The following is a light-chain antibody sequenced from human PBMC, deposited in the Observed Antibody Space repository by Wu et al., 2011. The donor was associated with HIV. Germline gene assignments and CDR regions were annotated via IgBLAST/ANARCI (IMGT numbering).Light chain of an antibody. CDR3: QKYNTAPWT. V-gene: IGKV1-6*01. J-gene: IGKJ1*01. CDR2: AAS. CDR1: QGIRND. Sequence: AIQMTQSPSSLSASVGDRVTITCRASQGIRNDLGWYQQKPGKAPKLLIYAASSLQSGVPSRFSGSGSGIDFTLTISSLQPEDVATYYCQKYNTAPWTFGQGTKVEMK.